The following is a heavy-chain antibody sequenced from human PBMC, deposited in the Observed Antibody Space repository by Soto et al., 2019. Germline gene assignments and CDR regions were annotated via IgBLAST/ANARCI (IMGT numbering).Heavy chain of an antibody. CDR2: IKQDGSEK. V-gene: IGHV3-7*05. CDR3: ARAEEDYGDVDYFDY. J-gene: IGHJ4*02. D-gene: IGHD4-17*01. Sequence: EVQLVESGGGLVQPGGSLRLSCAASGFTFSKYWMSWVRQAPGKGLEWVANIKQDGSEKYYVDSVKGRFTISRDNAEISLYLQMNSLRVEDTAVYYFARAEEDYGDVDYFDYWGQGTLVTVSS. CDR1: GFTFSKYW.